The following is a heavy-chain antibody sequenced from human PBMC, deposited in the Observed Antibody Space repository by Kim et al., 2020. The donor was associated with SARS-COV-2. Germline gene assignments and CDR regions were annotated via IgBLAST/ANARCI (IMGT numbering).Heavy chain of an antibody. Sequence: ASVKVSCKASGYTFTGYYMHWVRQAPGQGLEWMGWINPNSGGTNYAQKFQGRVTMTRDTSISTAYMELSRLRSDDTAVYYCARAPIGKLWLWDDYWGQGTLVTVSS. CDR3: ARAPIGKLWLWDDY. D-gene: IGHD5-18*01. J-gene: IGHJ4*02. CDR2: INPNSGGT. CDR1: GYTFTGYY. V-gene: IGHV1-2*02.